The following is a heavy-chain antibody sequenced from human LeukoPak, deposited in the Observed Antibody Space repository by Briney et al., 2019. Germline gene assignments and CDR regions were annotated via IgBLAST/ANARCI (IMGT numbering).Heavy chain of an antibody. V-gene: IGHV3-9*01. J-gene: IGHJ4*02. Sequence: PGRSLRLSCAASGFTFDDYAIHWVRQAPGKGPEWVSRISWNSGSIDYADSVKGRFTISRDNANNSLYLQMNSLRPEDTALYYCARARAMATNTGLGYWGQGTLVTVSS. CDR2: ISWNSGSI. CDR3: ARARAMATNTGLGY. CDR1: GFTFDDYA. D-gene: IGHD5-24*01.